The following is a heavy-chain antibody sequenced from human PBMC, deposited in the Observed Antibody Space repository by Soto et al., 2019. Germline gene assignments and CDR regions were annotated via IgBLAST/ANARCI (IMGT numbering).Heavy chain of an antibody. CDR2: ISYRGSPI. J-gene: IGHJ3*01. Sequence: EVQLVESGGGLVQPGGSLRLSCAGYGFTFSGYEMTWVRQAPGKGPEWVSHISYRGSPIYYADSVKGRFTISRDNAQNSVYLQMNSLRGDDTAVYYCARVYGDPLIDAYDLWGQGTMVTVSS. D-gene: IGHD4-17*01. V-gene: IGHV3-48*03. CDR1: GFTFSGYE. CDR3: ARVYGDPLIDAYDL.